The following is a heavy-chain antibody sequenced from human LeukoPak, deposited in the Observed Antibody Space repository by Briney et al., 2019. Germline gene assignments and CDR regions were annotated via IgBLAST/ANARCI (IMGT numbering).Heavy chain of an antibody. D-gene: IGHD3-22*01. CDR1: GGTFSSYA. J-gene: IGHJ3*02. Sequence: SVKVSCKASGGTFSSYAISWVRQAPRQGLEWMGRIIPILGIANYAQKFQGRVTITADKSTSTAYMELSSLRSEDTAVYYCARVGIEGHYYDSSGVDAFDIWGQGTMVTVSS. V-gene: IGHV1-69*04. CDR2: IIPILGIA. CDR3: ARVGIEGHYYDSSGVDAFDI.